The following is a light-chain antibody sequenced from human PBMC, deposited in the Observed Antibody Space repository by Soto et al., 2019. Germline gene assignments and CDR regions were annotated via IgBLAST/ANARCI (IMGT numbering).Light chain of an antibody. Sequence: IQMTQSPSTLSASLGDRLTITCRASESIRTWLAWYQHKPGKAPKFLIYDASSLESGVPSRFSGSGSGTEFTLTISNLQPDDFATYFCQQYHNYPRTFGQGTKVDIK. CDR2: DAS. CDR1: ESIRTW. CDR3: QQYHNYPRT. J-gene: IGKJ1*01. V-gene: IGKV1-5*01.